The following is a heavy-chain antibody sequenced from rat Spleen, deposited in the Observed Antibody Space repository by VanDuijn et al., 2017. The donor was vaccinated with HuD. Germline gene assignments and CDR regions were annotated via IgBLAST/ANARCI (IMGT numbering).Heavy chain of an antibody. J-gene: IGHJ2*01. CDR3: STGAHYFDY. CDR2: ISTGGGST. V-gene: IGHV5-27*01. CDR1: GFTFRNYY. D-gene: IGHD4-1*01. Sequence: EVQLVESGGGLVQPGRSLKLSCAASGFTFRNYYMAWVRQAPTKGLEWVAHISTGGGSTYYRDSVKGRFTISRDNAKSILYLQMDSLRSEDTATYYCSTGAHYFDYWGQGVMVTVSS.